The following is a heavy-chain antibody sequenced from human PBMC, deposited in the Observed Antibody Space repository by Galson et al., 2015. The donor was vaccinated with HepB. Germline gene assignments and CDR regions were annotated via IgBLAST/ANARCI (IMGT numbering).Heavy chain of an antibody. CDR3: AHSEYDFWSGYSGRGKKRDNWFDP. D-gene: IGHD3-3*01. CDR2: IYWDDDK. J-gene: IGHJ5*02. CDR1: GFSLSSSGVG. V-gene: IGHV2-5*02. Sequence: PALVKPTQTLTLTCTFSGFSLSSSGVGVGWIRQPPGKALEWLALIYWDDDKRCSPSLKSRLTITKDTSKNQVVLTMTNMDPVDTATYYCAHSEYDFWSGYSGRGKKRDNWFDPWGQGTLVTVSS.